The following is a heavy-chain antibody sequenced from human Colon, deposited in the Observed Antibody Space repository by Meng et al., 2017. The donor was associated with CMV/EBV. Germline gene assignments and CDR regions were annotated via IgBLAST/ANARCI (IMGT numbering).Heavy chain of an antibody. V-gene: IGHV1-2*02. CDR1: GYTFTGYY. J-gene: IGHJ1*01. CDR3: ATVSSGYYLYFQH. Sequence: QVQRVPSGAEVKKPGASVKVSCKASGYTFTGYYMHWVRQASGQGLEWMGWINPNSGGTNYAQKFQGRVTMTRDTSISTAYMELSRLRSDDTAVYYCATVSSGYYLYFQHWGQGTLVTVSS. D-gene: IGHD3-22*01. CDR2: INPNSGGT.